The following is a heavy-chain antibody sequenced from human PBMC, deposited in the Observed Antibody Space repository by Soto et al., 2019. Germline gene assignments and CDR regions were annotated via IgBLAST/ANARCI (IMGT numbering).Heavy chain of an antibody. CDR1: GYSFITYG. D-gene: IGHD3-22*01. CDR2: IRTYKGNT. V-gene: IGHV1-18*01. CDR3: ARGPTDYYDKSGDYCLDY. J-gene: IGHJ4*02. Sequence: QVQLVQSGAEVKKPGASVMVSCKGSGYSFITYGMSWVRQAPGQGLEWLGWIRTYKGNTKYVESLQGRVTMTTDTTTSTADMELRSLRSDDTAVYYCARGPTDYYDKSGDYCLDYWGQGTLGTVSP.